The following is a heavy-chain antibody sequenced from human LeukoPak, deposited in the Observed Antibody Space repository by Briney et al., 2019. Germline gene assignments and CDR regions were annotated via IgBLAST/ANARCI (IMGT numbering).Heavy chain of an antibody. CDR2: ISAYNGNT. Sequence: GASVKVSCKASGYTFTSYGISWVRQAPGQGLEWMGWISAYNGNTNYAQKLQGRGTMTTDTSTSTAYMELRSLRSDDTAVYYCARDITLYYDFWSGPKRGFDYWGQGTLVTVSS. J-gene: IGHJ4*02. D-gene: IGHD3-3*01. CDR3: ARDITLYYDFWSGPKRGFDY. V-gene: IGHV1-18*01. CDR1: GYTFTSYG.